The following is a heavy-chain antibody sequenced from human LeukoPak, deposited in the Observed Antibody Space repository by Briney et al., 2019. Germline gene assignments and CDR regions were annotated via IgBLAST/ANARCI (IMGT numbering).Heavy chain of an antibody. CDR2: FYYSVST. V-gene: IGHV4-30-4*08. CDR1: GGSISSGDYY. CDR3: ASNYDILTGYTPRDAFDI. J-gene: IGHJ3*02. D-gene: IGHD3-9*01. Sequence: SETLSLTCTVSGGSISSGDYYWSWLRQPPGKGLEWIGYFYYSVSTYYTPSLKSRVTISVDTSKYQFSLKLSSVTASDTAVYDCASNYDILTGYTPRDAFDIWGQGTMVTVSS.